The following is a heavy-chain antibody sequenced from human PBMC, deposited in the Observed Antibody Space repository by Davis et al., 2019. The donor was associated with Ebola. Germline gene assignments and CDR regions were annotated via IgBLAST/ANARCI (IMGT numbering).Heavy chain of an antibody. V-gene: IGHV1-46*01. J-gene: IGHJ4*02. CDR2: INPSGGST. D-gene: IGHD4-17*01. Sequence: ASVKVSCKASGYTFTSYYIHWVRQAPGLGLEWMGIINPSGGSTSYAQKFQGRVTITADEFTSTAYMELSSLRSEDTAVYYCARDHFSYGDYRRRCLDYWGQGTLVTVSS. CDR1: GYTFTSYY. CDR3: ARDHFSYGDYRRRCLDY.